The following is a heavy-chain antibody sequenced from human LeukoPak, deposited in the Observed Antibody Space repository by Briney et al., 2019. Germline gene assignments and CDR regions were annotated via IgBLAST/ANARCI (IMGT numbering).Heavy chain of an antibody. Sequence: SGTLSLTCAVSGGSISSSNWWSGGRPPPGKGLEWIGEIYHSGSTNYNPSLKRRVTISVEKSKNQFSLKLSSVTAADTAVYYCASGGYSSGWPIFDYWGQGTLVTVSS. V-gene: IGHV4-4*02. CDR3: ASGGYSSGWPIFDY. CDR2: IYHSGST. CDR1: GGSISSSNW. J-gene: IGHJ4*02. D-gene: IGHD6-19*01.